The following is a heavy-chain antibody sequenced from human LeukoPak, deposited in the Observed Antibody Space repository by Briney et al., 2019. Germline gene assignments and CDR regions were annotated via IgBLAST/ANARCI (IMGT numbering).Heavy chain of an antibody. D-gene: IGHD3-9*01. CDR1: GFTFSSYS. CDR3: ARDSGGYFDRNHFGY. CDR2: IISSSSYI. V-gene: IGHV3-21*01. Sequence: GSLRLSCAASGFTFSSYSMNWVRQAPGKGLEWVSSIISSSSYIYYADSVKGRFTISRDNAKNSLYLQMNSLRAEDTAVYYCARDSGGYFDRNHFGYWGQGTLVTVSS. J-gene: IGHJ4*02.